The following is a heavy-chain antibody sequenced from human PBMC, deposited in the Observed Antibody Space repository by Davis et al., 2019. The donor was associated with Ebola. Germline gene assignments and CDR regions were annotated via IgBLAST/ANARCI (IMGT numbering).Heavy chain of an antibody. CDR2: IYPGDSDI. CDR3: ARRKLESGNYCDAFDI. D-gene: IGHD1-1*01. CDR1: GYTFTVYW. V-gene: IGHV5-51*01. Sequence: GESLKISCKGSGYTFTVYWIGWVRQMPGKGLEWMGIIYPGDSDITYSPSFQGQVTISVDKSISTAYLQWSSLKASDTAMYYCARRKLESGNYCDAFDIWGHGQWSPSLQ. J-gene: IGHJ3*02.